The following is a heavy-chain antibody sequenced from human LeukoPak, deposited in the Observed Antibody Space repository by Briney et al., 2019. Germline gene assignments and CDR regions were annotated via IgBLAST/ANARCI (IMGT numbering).Heavy chain of an antibody. CDR2: IKQDGSEK. CDR3: ARDPRTVRI. D-gene: IGHD1-1*01. V-gene: IGHV3-7*01. Sequence: GGSLRLSCAASGFTFSTYNMNWVRQAPGKGLEWVANIKQDGSEKYYVDSVKGRFTISRDNAKNSLYLQMNSLRAEDTAIYYCARDPRTVRIWGQGTLVTVSS. J-gene: IGHJ4*02. CDR1: GFTFSTYN.